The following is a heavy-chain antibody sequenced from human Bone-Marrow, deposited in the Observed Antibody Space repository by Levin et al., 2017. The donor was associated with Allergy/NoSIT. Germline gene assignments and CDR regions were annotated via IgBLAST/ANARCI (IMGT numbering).Heavy chain of an antibody. V-gene: IGHV4-59*01. CDR1: GGSISSYY. CDR2: IYYSGST. D-gene: IGHD6-6*01. J-gene: IGHJ4*02. CDR3: ARGGPYSSSTDFDY. Sequence: SETLSLTCTVSGGSISSYYWSWIRQPPGKGLEWIGYIYYSGSTNYNPSLKSRVTISVDTSKNQFSLKLSSVTAADTAVYYCARGGPYSSSTDFDYWGQGTLVTVSS.